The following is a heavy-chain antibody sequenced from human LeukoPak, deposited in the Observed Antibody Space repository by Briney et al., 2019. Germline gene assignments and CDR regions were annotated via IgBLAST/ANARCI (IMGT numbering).Heavy chain of an antibody. D-gene: IGHD1-26*01. CDR3: TRELEYRGSPDDAFDI. CDR1: GFSFSYFS. CDR2: IIRDGSGT. Sequence: PGGSLRLSCAASGFSFSYFSMHWVRQAPGKGLVWVSRIIRDGSGTSYADSVKGRFTISRDNAKNTLSLQMNSLRAEDTAVYYCTRELEYRGSPDDAFDIWGQGTMVTVSS. J-gene: IGHJ3*02. V-gene: IGHV3-74*01.